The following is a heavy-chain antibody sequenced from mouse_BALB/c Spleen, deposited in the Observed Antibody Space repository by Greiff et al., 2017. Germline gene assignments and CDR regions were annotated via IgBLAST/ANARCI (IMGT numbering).Heavy chain of an antibody. V-gene: IGHV5-17*02. CDR3: AKSYYGNYDYYFDY. J-gene: IGHJ2*01. CDR2: ISSGSSTI. CDR1: GFTFSSFG. Sequence: EVQLVESGGGLVQPGGSRKLSCAASGFTFSSFGMHWVRQAPEKGLEWVAYISSGSSTIYYADTVKGRFTISRDNPKNTLFLQMTSLRSEDTAMYYCAKSYYGNYDYYFDYWGQGTTLTVSS. D-gene: IGHD2-10*01.